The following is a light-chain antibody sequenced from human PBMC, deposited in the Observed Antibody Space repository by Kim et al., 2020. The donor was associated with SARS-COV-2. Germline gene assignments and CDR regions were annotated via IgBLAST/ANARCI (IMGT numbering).Light chain of an antibody. CDR1: VLAKKY. J-gene: IGLJ2*01. Sequence: SYELTQPSSVSVSPGQTARITCSGDVLAKKYARWFQRKPGQAPVLVIYKDSERPSGIPERFSGSSSGTTVTLTISGAQVEDEADYYCYSAADNNLIFGGGTQLTVL. CDR3: YSAADNNLI. V-gene: IGLV3-27*01. CDR2: KDS.